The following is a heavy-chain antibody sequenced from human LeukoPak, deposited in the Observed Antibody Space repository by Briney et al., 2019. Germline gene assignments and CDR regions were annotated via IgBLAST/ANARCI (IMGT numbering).Heavy chain of an antibody. V-gene: IGHV4-59*12. D-gene: IGHD4-11*01. J-gene: IGHJ4*02. CDR1: GGSISSYY. CDR3: ARNNYDRSFIDY. CDR2: IYYSGST. Sequence: PSETLSLTCTVSGGSISSYYWSWIRQPPGKGLEWIGYIYYSGSTNYNPSLKSRVTISVDTSKNQFSLRLTSVTVADTAVYYCARNNYDRSFIDYWGQGTLVTVSS.